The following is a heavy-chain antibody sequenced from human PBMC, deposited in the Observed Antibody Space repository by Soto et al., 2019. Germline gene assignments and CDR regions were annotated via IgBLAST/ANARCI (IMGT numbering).Heavy chain of an antibody. V-gene: IGHV3-48*03. D-gene: IGHD6-13*01. Sequence: GGSLRLSCVGSGFTFSSFEMNWVRQTPGKGLEWLSYIGRSGETIYYADSVKGRFTISRDNAKSSLFLQMNGLRDEDTGIYYCASDRIAAAGYDAFDISGPGTILTGSS. CDR2: IGRSGETI. CDR3: ASDRIAAAGYDAFDI. J-gene: IGHJ3*02. CDR1: GFTFSSFE.